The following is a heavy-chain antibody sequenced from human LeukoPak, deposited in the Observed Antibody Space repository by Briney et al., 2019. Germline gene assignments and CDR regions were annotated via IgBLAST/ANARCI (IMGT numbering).Heavy chain of an antibody. CDR3: ARGLRANYVWGSYRYKVWFDP. Sequence: SETLSLTCAVYGGSFSGYYWSWIRQPPGKGLEWIGEINHSGSTNYNPSLKSRVTISVDTSKNQFSLKLSSVTAADTAVYYCARGLRANYVWGSYRYKVWFDPWGQGTLVTVSS. J-gene: IGHJ5*02. D-gene: IGHD3-16*02. CDR2: INHSGST. V-gene: IGHV4-34*01. CDR1: GGSFSGYY.